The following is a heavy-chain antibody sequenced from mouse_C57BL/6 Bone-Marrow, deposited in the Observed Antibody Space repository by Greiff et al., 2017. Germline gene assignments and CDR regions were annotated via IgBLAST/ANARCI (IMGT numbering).Heavy chain of an antibody. V-gene: IGHV1-50*01. CDR3: AREGYYAMDN. J-gene: IGHJ4*01. CDR1: GYTFTSYW. Sequence: QVQLKQPGAELVKPGASVKLSCKASGYTFTSYWMQWVKQRPGQGLEWIGKIDPSDSYTNYNQKFKGKATLTVDTSSSTAYMQISSLTSDDSAVYYCAREGYYAMDNWGQGTSVTVSS. CDR2: IDPSDSYT.